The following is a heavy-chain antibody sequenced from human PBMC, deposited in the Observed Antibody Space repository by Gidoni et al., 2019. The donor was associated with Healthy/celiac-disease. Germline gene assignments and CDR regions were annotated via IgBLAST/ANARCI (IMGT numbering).Heavy chain of an antibody. CDR1: GGPIRRYY. D-gene: IGHD2-2*01. J-gene: IGHJ5*02. Sequence: QMQLQESGPGLVKPSETLSLTCTVSGGPIRRYYWSWIRQPAGKGLEWIGRIYTSASTNYNPALKRRVTMSVDTSKNQFSLKLRSVTAADTAVYYCARDPTKPTIVVVPAATSSNWFDPWGQGTLVTVSS. V-gene: IGHV4-4*07. CDR3: ARDPTKPTIVVVPAATSSNWFDP. CDR2: IYTSAST.